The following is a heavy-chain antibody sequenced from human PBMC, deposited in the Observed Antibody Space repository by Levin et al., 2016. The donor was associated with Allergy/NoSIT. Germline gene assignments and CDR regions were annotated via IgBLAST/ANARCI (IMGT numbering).Heavy chain of an antibody. CDR2: INSAGFA. CDR3: ATSDSDYDLGFDH. CDR1: GFTFSSYT. J-gene: IGHJ4*02. D-gene: IGHD5-12*01. Sequence: GGSLRLSCAASGFTFSSYTMSWVRQAPGKGLEWVSSINSAGFATYADSVKGRFTISRDNTKNSLFLHVSSLRADDTAVYFCATSDSDYDLGFDHWGQGTLVTVSS. V-gene: IGHV3-23*01.